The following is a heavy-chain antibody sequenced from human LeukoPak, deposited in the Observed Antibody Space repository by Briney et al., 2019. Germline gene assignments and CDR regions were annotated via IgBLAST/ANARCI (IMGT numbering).Heavy chain of an antibody. D-gene: IGHD6-19*01. J-gene: IGHJ4*02. CDR2: IKQDGTEK. Sequence: GVSLRLSCTASRFTFRGYCMSWLRQAPGKGLEWVANIKQDGTEKYVDSVKGRFITSRDNAKNSLYLQMNSLRAEDTAVYYCARDGSGWSVYWGQGTLVTVSS. V-gene: IGHV3-7*01. CDR3: ARDGSGWSVY. CDR1: RFTFRGYC.